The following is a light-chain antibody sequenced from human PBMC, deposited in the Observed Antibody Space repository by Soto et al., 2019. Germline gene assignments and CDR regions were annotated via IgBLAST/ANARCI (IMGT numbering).Light chain of an antibody. J-gene: IGKJ5*01. CDR2: TAS. CDR3: QQFNSYPFT. CDR1: QGIGSS. V-gene: IGKV1-9*01. Sequence: DIQLTQSPSFLSASIGDRVTITCRASQGIGSSLAWYQQKPGKAPKYLIYTASTLQSGVPSRFSGSGSGTEFTLTISSLQPEDFATYYFQQFNSYPFTFGQGTRLDI.